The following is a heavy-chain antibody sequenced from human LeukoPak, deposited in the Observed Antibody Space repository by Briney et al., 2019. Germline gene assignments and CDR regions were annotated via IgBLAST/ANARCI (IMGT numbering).Heavy chain of an antibody. J-gene: IGHJ6*02. D-gene: IGHD6-13*01. CDR3: AREQLVPHAATYYGMDV. Sequence: GGSLRLSCAASGFTFSSYAMSWVRQAPGKGLEWVAVIWYDGSNKYYADSVKGRFTISRDNSKNTLYLQMNSLRAEDTAVYYCAREQLVPHAATYYGMDVWGQGTTVTVSS. V-gene: IGHV3-33*08. CDR1: GFTFSSYA. CDR2: IWYDGSNK.